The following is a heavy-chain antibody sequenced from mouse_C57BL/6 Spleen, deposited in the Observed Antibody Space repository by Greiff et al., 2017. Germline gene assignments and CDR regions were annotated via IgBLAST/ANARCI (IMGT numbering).Heavy chain of an antibody. V-gene: IGHV1-54*01. CDR2: IYPGTGGP. Sequence: VLLLQSGPELVKPGTSVTISCKASGYAFTNSLINWVKQRPGKGLEWIGLIYPGTGGPNYNEKFKGKATLTADKSSSTAYMQLSSLTSEDSAVYFCARSYSNSKWYFDGWGTGTTVTVSS. D-gene: IGHD2-5*01. CDR1: GYAFTNSL. CDR3: ARSYSNSKWYFDG. J-gene: IGHJ1*03.